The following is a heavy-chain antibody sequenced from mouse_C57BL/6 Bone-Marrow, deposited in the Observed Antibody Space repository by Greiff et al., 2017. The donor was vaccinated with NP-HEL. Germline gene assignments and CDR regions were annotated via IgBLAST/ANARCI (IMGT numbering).Heavy chain of an antibody. J-gene: IGHJ2*01. D-gene: IGHD1-1*01. CDR3: ALFITPVVGPDY. V-gene: IGHV1-22*01. CDR1: GYTFTDYN. Sequence: VQLQQSGPELVKPGASVKMSCKASGYTFTDYNMHWVKQSHGKSLEWIGYINPNNGGTSYNQKFKGKATLTVNKSSSTAYMELRSLTSEDSAVYYFALFITPVVGPDYWGQGTTLTVSS. CDR2: INPNNGGT.